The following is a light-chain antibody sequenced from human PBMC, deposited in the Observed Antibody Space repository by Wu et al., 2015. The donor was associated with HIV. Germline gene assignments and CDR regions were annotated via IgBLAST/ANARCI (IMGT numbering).Light chain of an antibody. CDR2: QAS. CDR1: QSISSW. V-gene: IGKV1-5*03. J-gene: IGKJ4*01. Sequence: DIHLTQSPSTLSASIGDRVTITCRASQSISSWLAWYHQKPGKAPKLLIYQASSLEKGVPPRFSGSGSETDFTLTISCLQPDDFATYYCQQYKTYSPTVGGGTKVEIK. CDR3: QQYKTYSPT.